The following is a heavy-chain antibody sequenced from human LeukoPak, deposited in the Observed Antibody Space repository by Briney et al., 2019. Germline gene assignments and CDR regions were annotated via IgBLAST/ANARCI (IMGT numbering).Heavy chain of an antibody. CDR1: GFTFSGSA. V-gene: IGHV3-73*01. CDR3: TRRNDGGYAY. CDR2: IRSKANSYAT. J-gene: IGHJ4*02. Sequence: PGGSLKLSCAASGFTFSGSAMHWVRRASGKGLEWVGRIRSKANSYATAYAASVKGRFTISRDDSKNTAYLQMNSLKTEDTAVYYCTRRNDGGYAYWGQGTLVTVSS. D-gene: IGHD1-1*01.